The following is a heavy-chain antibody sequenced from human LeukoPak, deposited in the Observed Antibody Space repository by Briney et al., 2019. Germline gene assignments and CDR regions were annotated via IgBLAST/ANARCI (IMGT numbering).Heavy chain of an antibody. V-gene: IGHV3-30-3*01. CDR3: ARGISSGIVETAIAY. Sequence: GGSLRLSCAASGFTFSSYAMHWVRQAPDKGLEWMAVISDGGSDKYYADSVRGRFTISRDNSENTLSLQMSSLRAEDTAVYYCARGISSGIVETAIAYWGQGTLVTVSS. J-gene: IGHJ4*02. CDR2: ISDGGSDK. D-gene: IGHD2-21*02. CDR1: GFTFSSYA.